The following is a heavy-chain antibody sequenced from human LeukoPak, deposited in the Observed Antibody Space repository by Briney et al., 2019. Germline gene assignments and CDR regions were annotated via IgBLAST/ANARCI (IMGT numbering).Heavy chain of an antibody. J-gene: IGHJ4*02. CDR3: ARPPSRGYSSSFEY. CDR1: GYSFPTYW. CDR2: IYPDESNI. V-gene: IGHV5-51*01. Sequence: GESLKISCKGSGYSFPTYWIAWVRPMPGKGLEWMGIIYPDESNIRYSPSFQGQVTISANKSISTAYLQWSSLKASDTAMYYCARPPSRGYSSSFEYWGQGTLVTVSS. D-gene: IGHD2-2*03.